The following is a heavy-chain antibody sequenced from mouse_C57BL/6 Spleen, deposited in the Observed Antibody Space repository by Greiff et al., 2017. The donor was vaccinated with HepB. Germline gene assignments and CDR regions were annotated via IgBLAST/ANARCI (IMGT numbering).Heavy chain of an antibody. CDR3: ARGSSYGYFDV. CDR2: ISDGGSYT. J-gene: IGHJ1*03. D-gene: IGHD1-1*01. CDR1: GFTFSSYA. V-gene: IGHV5-4*03. Sequence: EVNVVESGGGLVKPGGSLKLSCAASGFTFSSYAMSWVRQTPEKRLEWVATISDGGSYTYYPDNVKGRFTISRDNAKNNLYLQMSHLKSEDTAMYYCARGSSYGYFDVWGTGTTVTVSS.